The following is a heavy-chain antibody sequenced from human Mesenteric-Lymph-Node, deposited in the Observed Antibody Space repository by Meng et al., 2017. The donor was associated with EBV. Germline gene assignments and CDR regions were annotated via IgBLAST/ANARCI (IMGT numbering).Heavy chain of an antibody. Sequence: HVQRPHSSPGLVKPSHTLSLNCAISGDRVSNTNVSWNWIRQSPSRGLEWLGRTYYRSKWYNEYAQSVKGRITINPDTSKSEFSLQLNSVTPDDTAVYYCSRESWRAFDYWGQGTLVTVSS. J-gene: IGHJ4*02. CDR2: TYYRSKWYN. V-gene: IGHV6-1*01. CDR1: GDRVSNTNVS. CDR3: SRESWRAFDY.